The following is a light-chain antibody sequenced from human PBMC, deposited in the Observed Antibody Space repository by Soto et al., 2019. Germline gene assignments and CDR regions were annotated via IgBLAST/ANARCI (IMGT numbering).Light chain of an antibody. V-gene: IGKV1-5*03. J-gene: IGKJ4*01. CDR3: QDYSSTSGLT. CDR1: QSIITW. Sequence: DIQMTQSPSTLSASVGDRVTITCRASQSIITWLAWYQQKPGKAPKLLIYQASTLKSGVPSRFSGSGSGTDFTLTISRLQPDDFATYYCQDYSSTSGLTFGGGAKVEIK. CDR2: QAS.